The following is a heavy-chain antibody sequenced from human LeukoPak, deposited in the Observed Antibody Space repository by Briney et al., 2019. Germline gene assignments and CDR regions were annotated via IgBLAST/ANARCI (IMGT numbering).Heavy chain of an antibody. Sequence: GGSLGLSCAASGFTFRNYVIHWVRQAPGKGLEWVAVTSSDLNVKLYADSVKGRFTISRDNSRSTLYLQMNSLRPEDTAIYYCAREGYYGSGSPPSLYFDYWGQGTLVTISS. D-gene: IGHD3-10*01. V-gene: IGHV3-30-3*01. CDR2: TSSDLNVK. CDR1: GFTFRNYV. CDR3: AREGYYGSGSPPSLYFDY. J-gene: IGHJ4*02.